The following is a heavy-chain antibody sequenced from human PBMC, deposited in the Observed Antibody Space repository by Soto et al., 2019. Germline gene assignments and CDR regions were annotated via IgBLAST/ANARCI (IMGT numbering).Heavy chain of an antibody. Sequence: GGSLRLSCAASGFTFSSYAMSWVRQAPGKGLEWVSAISGSGGSTYYADSVKGRFTISRDNSKNTLYLQMNSLRAEDTAVYYCAKDQKELRFLEWLLHPEPYGMDVWGQGTTVTVSS. D-gene: IGHD3-3*01. CDR1: GFTFSSYA. V-gene: IGHV3-23*01. CDR2: ISGSGGST. J-gene: IGHJ6*02. CDR3: AKDQKELRFLEWLLHPEPYGMDV.